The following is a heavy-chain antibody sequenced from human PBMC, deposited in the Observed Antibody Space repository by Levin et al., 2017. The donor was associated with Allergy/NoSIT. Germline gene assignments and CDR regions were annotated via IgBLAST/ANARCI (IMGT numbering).Heavy chain of an antibody. V-gene: IGHV3-74*01. J-gene: IGHJ6*02. CDR1: GFTFSGYW. Sequence: GGSLRLSCAASGFTFSGYWMHWVRQAPGKGLVCVSRIKSDGISTNYADSVKGRFTISRDNAKNTLYLQMNSLRAEDTAVYYCARSDGMDVWGQGTTVTVSS. CDR2: IKSDGIST. CDR3: ARSDGMDV.